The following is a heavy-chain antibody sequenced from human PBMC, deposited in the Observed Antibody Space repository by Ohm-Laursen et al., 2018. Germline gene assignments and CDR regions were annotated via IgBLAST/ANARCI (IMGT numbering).Heavy chain of an antibody. D-gene: IGHD1-14*01. J-gene: IGHJ4*02. Sequence: SLRLSCTASGFPFSGYSMSWVRQAPGKGLQWVSGFSGGGGNTYYTDSVKGRFTISRDDSKNTLFLQMKSLRAEDTAVYYCAKDRWRTGTSTFDYWGQGTLVTVSS. V-gene: IGHV3-23*01. CDR2: FSGGGGNT. CDR3: AKDRWRTGTSTFDY. CDR1: GFPFSGYS.